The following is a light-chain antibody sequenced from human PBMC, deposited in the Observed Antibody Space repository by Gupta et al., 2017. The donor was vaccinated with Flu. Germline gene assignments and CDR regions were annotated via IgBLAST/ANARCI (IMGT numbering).Light chain of an antibody. J-gene: IGKJ1*01. V-gene: IGKV2-30*01. Sequence: DDVLTQSPLFLPVTLGQPASISCRSSQSLVYSDGDNYVSWFHQRPGQPPRPLIYKASNRDSGVPDRISGSGSGTDFTLIISRVEAEDVGFYYCRHSKRCPWTFGQGTKVEIK. CDR3: RHSKRCPWT. CDR2: KAS. CDR1: QSLVYSDGDNY.